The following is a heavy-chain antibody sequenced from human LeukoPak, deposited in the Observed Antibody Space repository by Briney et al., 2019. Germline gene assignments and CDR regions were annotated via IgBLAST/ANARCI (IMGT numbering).Heavy chain of an antibody. CDR2: IYPGDSDT. V-gene: IGHV5-51*01. Sequence: GESLKISCEGSGYSFAIYWIGWVRQMPGKGLEWMGIIYPGDSDTRYSPSFQGQVTISADKSISTAYLQWSSLKASDTAMYHCARRNYHGLDVWGQGTTVTVSS. CDR1: GYSFAIYW. CDR3: ARRNYHGLDV. J-gene: IGHJ6*02. D-gene: IGHD1-7*01.